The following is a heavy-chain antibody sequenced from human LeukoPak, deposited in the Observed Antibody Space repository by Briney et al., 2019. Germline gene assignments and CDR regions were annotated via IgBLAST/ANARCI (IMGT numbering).Heavy chain of an antibody. D-gene: IGHD3-3*01. CDR2: ISSSSSTI. J-gene: IGHJ4*02. V-gene: IGHV3-48*01. CDR1: GFTFSSYS. CDR3: ARGVRSLEWLGPDY. Sequence: GGSLRLSCAASGFTFSSYSMNWVRQAPGKGLEWVSYISSSSSTIYYADSVKGRFTISRDNAKNSLYLQMNSLRAEDTAVYYCARGVRSLEWLGPDYWGQGTLVTVSS.